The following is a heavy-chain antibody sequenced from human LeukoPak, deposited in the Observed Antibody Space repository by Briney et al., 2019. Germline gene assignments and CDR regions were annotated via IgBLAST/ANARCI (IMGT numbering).Heavy chain of an antibody. CDR1: GDSVSSRSYF. D-gene: IGHD3-22*01. Sequence: SETLSLTCAVSGDSVSSRSYFWGWIRQPPGKGLEWIGSLYSSGSAYYNPSRKSRFTISWDNSKNQFALKLSSVTAADTAVYFCAGGSRGYQEAFDYWGQGTLVPVSS. CDR2: LYSSGSA. J-gene: IGHJ4*02. CDR3: AGGSRGYQEAFDY. V-gene: IGHV4-39*06.